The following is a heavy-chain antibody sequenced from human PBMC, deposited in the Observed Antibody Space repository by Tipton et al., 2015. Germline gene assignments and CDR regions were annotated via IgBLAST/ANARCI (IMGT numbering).Heavy chain of an antibody. J-gene: IGHJ6*02. V-gene: IGHV3-64D*08. CDR1: GFTFSSYA. Sequence: GSLRLSCSASGFTFSSYAMHWVRQAPGNGLEYVSAISTNGGTTYYADSVKGRFTISRDNSKNTLYLQMSSLRADDTAVYYCVKCPRYCSTSSCLKANYYYGMDVWGQGTTVTVSS. D-gene: IGHD2-2*01. CDR2: ISTNGGTT. CDR3: VKCPRYCSTSSCLKANYYYGMDV.